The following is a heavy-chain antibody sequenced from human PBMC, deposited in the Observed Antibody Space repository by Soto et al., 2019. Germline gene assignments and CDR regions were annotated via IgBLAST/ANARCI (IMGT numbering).Heavy chain of an antibody. CDR1: GYTFTGYY. CDR2: INPNSGGT. D-gene: IGHD3-16*01. Sequence: ASVNVSCKASGYTFTGYYMHWVRQAPGQGLEWMGWINPNSGGTNYAQKFQGRVTMTRDTSISTAYMELSRLRSDDTAVYYCARDHYDYVWGSFSYWGQGTLVTVSS. CDR3: ARDHYDYVWGSFSY. J-gene: IGHJ4*02. V-gene: IGHV1-2*02.